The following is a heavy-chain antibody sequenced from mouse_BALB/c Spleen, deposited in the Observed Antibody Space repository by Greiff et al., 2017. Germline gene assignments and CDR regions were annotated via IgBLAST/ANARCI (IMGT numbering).Heavy chain of an antibody. CDR2: ISYSGST. CDR1: GYSITSDYA. Sequence: VKLMESGPGLVKPSQSLSLTCTVTGYSITSDYAWNWIRQFPGNKLEWMGYISYSGSTSYNPSLKSRISITRDTSKNQFFLQLNSVTTEDTATYYCARSGYGRTWFAYWGQGTLVTVSA. V-gene: IGHV3-2*02. J-gene: IGHJ3*01. CDR3: ARSGYGRTWFAY. D-gene: IGHD2-10*02.